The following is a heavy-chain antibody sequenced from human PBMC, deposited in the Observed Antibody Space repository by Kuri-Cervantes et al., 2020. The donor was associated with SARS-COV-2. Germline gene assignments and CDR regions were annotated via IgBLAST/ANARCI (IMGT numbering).Heavy chain of an antibody. V-gene: IGHV4-34*12. Sequence: SETLSLTCYVCVGTFSHTTGSWIRQPPGKGLEWIGEIIHGGCTNYNASLNSRVTISLDTSNKQFSLKVPSVTAADTAVYYCARDGEKAGYCSSTSCYFDYWGQGTLVTVSS. CDR2: IIHGGCT. J-gene: IGHJ4*02. CDR1: VGTFSHTT. CDR3: ARDGEKAGYCSSTSCYFDY. D-gene: IGHD2-2*01.